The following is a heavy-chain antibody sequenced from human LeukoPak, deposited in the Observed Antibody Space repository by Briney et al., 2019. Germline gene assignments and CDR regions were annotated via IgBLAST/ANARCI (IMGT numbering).Heavy chain of an antibody. CDR1: GFTFSGSA. CDR2: TSRDGSGT. D-gene: IGHD3-10*01. J-gene: IGHJ4*02. V-gene: IGHV3-30*04. CDR3: ARDAFYSSGTYFDY. Sequence: GGSLRLSCAASGFTFSGSAIRWVRQAPGKGLEWVSVTSRDGSGTYYADSVKGRFTISRDNSKNTVYLQMNSLEPDDTAVYYCARDAFYSSGTYFDYWGQGTLVTVSS.